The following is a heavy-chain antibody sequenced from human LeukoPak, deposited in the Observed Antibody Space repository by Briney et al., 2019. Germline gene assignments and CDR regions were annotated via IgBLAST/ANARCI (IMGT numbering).Heavy chain of an antibody. CDR2: ISSDGSIT. CDR1: GFSFGSYG. J-gene: IGHJ4*02. D-gene: IGHD4-11*01. Sequence: GGSLRLSCAASGFSFGSYGMHWVRQAPGKGLEWVAVISSDGSITKYGDSVRGRFTISRDNSKNTLYVQMNGLRTDDAAVYYCAKSKSPYPMDYIFDFWGQGTRVTVSS. V-gene: IGHV3-30*18. CDR3: AKSKSPYPMDYIFDF.